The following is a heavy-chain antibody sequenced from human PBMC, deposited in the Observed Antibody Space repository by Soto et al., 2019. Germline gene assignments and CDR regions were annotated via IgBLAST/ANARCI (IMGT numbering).Heavy chain of an antibody. CDR1: GFTFSTNA. J-gene: IGHJ3*02. Sequence: GGSLRPSFAATGFTFSTNAMSWVRRAPGKGLEWVSAISGSGGSTYYADSVKGRFTISRDNSKNTLYLQMNSLRAEDTAVYYCAKVDHIVVVTDIPDAFDIWGQGT. V-gene: IGHV3-23*01. CDR3: AKVDHIVVVTDIPDAFDI. D-gene: IGHD2-21*02. CDR2: ISGSGGST.